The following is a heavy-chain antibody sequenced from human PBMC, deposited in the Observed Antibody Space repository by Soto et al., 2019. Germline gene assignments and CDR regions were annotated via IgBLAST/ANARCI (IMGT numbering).Heavy chain of an antibody. Sequence: GESLKISCQGSGYNFASYWISWVRQMPGKGLEWMGRIDPIDSYTNYSPSFQGHVTISADKSISTAYLQWSSLKASDTAMYYCARRYCSSASCPRNYYGMGVWGQVTTVTV. J-gene: IGHJ6*02. D-gene: IGHD2-2*01. CDR2: IDPIDSYT. CDR1: GYNFASYW. CDR3: ARRYCSSASCPRNYYGMGV. V-gene: IGHV5-10-1*01.